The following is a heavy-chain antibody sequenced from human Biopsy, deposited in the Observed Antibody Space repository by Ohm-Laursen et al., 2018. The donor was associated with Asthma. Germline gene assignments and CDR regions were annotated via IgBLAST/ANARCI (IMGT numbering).Heavy chain of an antibody. V-gene: IGHV1-69*01. CDR2: INSVFGTT. Sequence: SSVKVSCKSLGGTFNTYVIGWVRQAPGQGLEWMGGINSVFGTTTYPQKFQDRLTITADDSTSTVYMELSSLRSEDTAVYYCARKAGSCISRTCYSLDFWGQGTLVTASS. CDR3: ARKAGSCISRTCYSLDF. J-gene: IGHJ4*02. CDR1: GGTFNTYV. D-gene: IGHD2-2*01.